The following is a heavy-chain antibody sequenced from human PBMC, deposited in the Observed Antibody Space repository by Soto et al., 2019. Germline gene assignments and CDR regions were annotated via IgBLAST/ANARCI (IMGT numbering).Heavy chain of an antibody. J-gene: IGHJ5*02. CDR3: AREMGVIGAPGYTWFDP. V-gene: IGHV1-2*02. CDR1: GYTFSDYY. Sequence: VQLVQSGAEVRKPGASVKVSCKASGYTFSDYYVHWVRAAPGQGLEWMGWINPSSGGTIYTQRFQGRVTMTRDTSINTVYMELSRLTSDDTAVYYCAREMGVIGAPGYTWFDPWGQGALVTVSS. D-gene: IGHD1-26*01. CDR2: INPSSGGT.